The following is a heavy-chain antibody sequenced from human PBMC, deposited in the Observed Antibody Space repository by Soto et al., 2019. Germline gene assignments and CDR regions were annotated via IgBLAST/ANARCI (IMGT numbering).Heavy chain of an antibody. V-gene: IGHV4-59*12. CDR3: ARDSGGLRLGESPLYGEKDSFDV. D-gene: IGHD3-16*02. CDR2: INYSGST. Sequence: SETLSLTCTVSGGSISSYYWSWIRQPPGKGLEWIGEINYSGSTKFNPSLKSRVTLSIDTSKDQFSLRLSSVTAADTAVYYCARDSGGLRLGESPLYGEKDSFDVWDQGTLVTVSS. J-gene: IGHJ3*01. CDR1: GGSISSYY.